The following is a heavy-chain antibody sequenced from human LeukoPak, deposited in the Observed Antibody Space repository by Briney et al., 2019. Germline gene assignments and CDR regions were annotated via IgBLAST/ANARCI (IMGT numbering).Heavy chain of an antibody. D-gene: IGHD3-10*01. J-gene: IGHJ4*02. CDR2: INHSGST. CDR3: AIPAGGLGFDY. V-gene: IGHV4-34*01. CDR1: GGSFSGYY. Sequence: SETLSLTCAVYGGSFSGYYWSWIRQPPGKGLEWIGEINHSGSTNYNPSLKSRVTISVDTSKNQFSLKLSSVTAADTAVYYCAIPAGGLGFDYWGQGTLVTVSS.